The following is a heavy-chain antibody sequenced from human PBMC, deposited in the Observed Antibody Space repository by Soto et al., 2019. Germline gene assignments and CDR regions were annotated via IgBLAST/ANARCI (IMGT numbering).Heavy chain of an antibody. J-gene: IGHJ5*02. CDR2: MNPNSGNT. Sequence: ASVKVSCKASGYTFTSYDINWVRQATGQGPEWMGWMNPNSGNTGYAQKFQGRVTMTRNTSISTAYMELSSLRSEDTAVYYCARGLDPNWFDPWGQGTLVSVSS. CDR1: GYTFTSYD. V-gene: IGHV1-8*01. CDR3: ARGLDPNWFDP.